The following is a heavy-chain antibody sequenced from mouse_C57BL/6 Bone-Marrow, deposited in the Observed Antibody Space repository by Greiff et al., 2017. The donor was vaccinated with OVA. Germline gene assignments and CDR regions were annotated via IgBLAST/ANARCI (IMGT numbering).Heavy chain of an antibody. Sequence: QVQLQQPGAELVKPGASVKMSCKASGYTFTSYWITWVKQRPGQGLEWIGDISPGRGSTNYNEKFKSKATLTVDKSSSTAYMQLSSLTSEDSAVYYGARKGCFEYPRDYWGQGTTLTVSA. CDR1: GYTFTSYW. V-gene: IGHV1-55*01. D-gene: IGHD5-2*01. J-gene: IGHJ2*01. CDR2: ISPGRGST. CDR3: ARKGCFEYPRDY.